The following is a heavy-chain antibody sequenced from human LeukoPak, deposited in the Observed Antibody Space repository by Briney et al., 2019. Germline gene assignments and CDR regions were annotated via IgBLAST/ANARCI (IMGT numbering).Heavy chain of an antibody. V-gene: IGHV3-33*01. J-gene: IGHJ4*02. D-gene: IGHD6-6*01. CDR2: IWYDGNNK. Sequence: GGSLRLSCAASGFRFSTYGMHWVRQAPGKGLEWVAVIWYDGNNKYYRDSVKGRFTISRDNSKYTLYLQMNSLRGEDTAVYYCARRGKEYSSSWAFDYWGQGTLVTVSS. CDR1: GFRFSTYG. CDR3: ARRGKEYSSSWAFDY.